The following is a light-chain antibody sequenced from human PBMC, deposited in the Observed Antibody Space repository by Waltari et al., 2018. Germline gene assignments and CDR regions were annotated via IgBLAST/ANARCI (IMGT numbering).Light chain of an antibody. CDR3: QMYVRLPVT. CDR2: DAS. CDR1: QSVGRA. J-gene: IGKJ1*01. V-gene: IGKV3-20*01. Sequence: EIVLTQSPGTLALSPGERATLSCRAIQSVGRALAWYQQKPGQAPRLLIYDASSRATGIPDRFRGSGSGTDFSLTISRVEPEDFAVYYCQMYVRLPVTFGQGTKVEVK.